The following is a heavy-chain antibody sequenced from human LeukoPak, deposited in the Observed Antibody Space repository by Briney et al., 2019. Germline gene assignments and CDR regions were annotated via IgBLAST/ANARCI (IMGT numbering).Heavy chain of an antibody. CDR3: ARSKIVVVPTATAFDY. V-gene: IGHV3-66*02. CDR2: IYSGGST. J-gene: IGHJ4*02. Sequence: PGGSLRLSCAASGFTFSSYSMNWVRQAPGKGLEWVSVIYSGGSTYYADSVKGRFTISRDNSKNTLYLQMNSLRAEDTAVYYCARSKIVVVPTATAFDYWGQGTLVTVSS. CDR1: GFTFSSYS. D-gene: IGHD2-2*01.